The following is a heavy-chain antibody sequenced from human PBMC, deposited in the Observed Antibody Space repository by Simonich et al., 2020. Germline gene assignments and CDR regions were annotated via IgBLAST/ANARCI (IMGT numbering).Heavy chain of an antibody. J-gene: IGHJ3*02. V-gene: IGHV1-2*02. Sequence: QVQLVQSGAEVKKPGASVKVSCKASGYTFTGYYMHWVRQAPGQGLEWRGWINPKSGGTNYAQKFQGRVTMTRDTSISTAYMELSRLRSDDTAVYYCARPRITIFGVVKGAFDIWGQGTMVTVSS. CDR1: GYTFTGYY. CDR3: ARPRITIFGVVKGAFDI. CDR2: INPKSGGT. D-gene: IGHD3-3*01.